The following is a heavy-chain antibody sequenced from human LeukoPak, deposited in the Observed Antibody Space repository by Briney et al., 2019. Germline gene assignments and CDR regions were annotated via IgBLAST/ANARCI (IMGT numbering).Heavy chain of an antibody. Sequence: GGSLRLSCAASGLTSGSYWMSWVRHTPGKGLEWVANIKHDGSERNYMESVKGRFTISRDNSENSLHLQMNNLRAEDTAVYYCAAGSGWSSEYWGQGTLVTVSS. J-gene: IGHJ4*02. CDR1: GLTSGSYW. D-gene: IGHD6-19*01. CDR2: IKHDGSER. CDR3: AAGSGWSSEY. V-gene: IGHV3-7*03.